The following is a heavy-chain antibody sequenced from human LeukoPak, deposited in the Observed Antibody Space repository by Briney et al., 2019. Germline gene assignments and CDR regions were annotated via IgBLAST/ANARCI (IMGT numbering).Heavy chain of an antibody. CDR2: ISSSSYI. CDR3: ARDQGYYDSSGPIDY. V-gene: IGHV3-21*01. J-gene: IGHJ4*02. D-gene: IGHD3-22*01. CDR1: GITFSSYS. Sequence: GGSLRLSCAASGITFSSYSMNWVRQAPGKGLEWVSSISSSSYIYYADSVKGRFTISRDNAKNSLYLQMNSLRAEDTAVYYCARDQGYYDSSGPIDYWGQGTLVTVSS.